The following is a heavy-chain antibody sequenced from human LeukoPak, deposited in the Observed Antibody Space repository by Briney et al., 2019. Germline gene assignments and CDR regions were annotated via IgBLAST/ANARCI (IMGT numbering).Heavy chain of an antibody. V-gene: IGHV3-30*02. CDR3: ASDHSIAVAGMFDY. D-gene: IGHD6-19*01. Sequence: GGSLRLSCAASGFTFSSYGMHWVRQAPGKGLEWVAFIRYDGSNKYYADSVKGRFTISRDNSKNTLYLQMNSLRAEDTAVYYCASDHSIAVAGMFDYWGQGTLVTVSS. CDR2: IRYDGSNK. J-gene: IGHJ4*02. CDR1: GFTFSSYG.